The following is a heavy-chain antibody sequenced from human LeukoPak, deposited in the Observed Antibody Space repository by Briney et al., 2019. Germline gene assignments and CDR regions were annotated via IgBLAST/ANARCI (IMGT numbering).Heavy chain of an antibody. CDR1: GGTFSSYA. V-gene: IGHV1-69*06. J-gene: IGHJ4*02. Sequence: SVKVSCKASGGTFSSYAISWVRQAPGQGLEWMGGIIPIFGTANYAQKFQGRVTITADKSTSTAYMELSSLRSEDTAVYYCASSRDGYNHFDYWGQGTLVTVSS. CDR2: IIPIFGTA. CDR3: ASSRDGYNHFDY. D-gene: IGHD5-24*01.